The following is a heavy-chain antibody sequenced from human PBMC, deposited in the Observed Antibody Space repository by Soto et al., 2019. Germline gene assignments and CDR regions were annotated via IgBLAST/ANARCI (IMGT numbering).Heavy chain of an antibody. CDR1: GGSISSGDYY. CDR2: IYYSGST. CDR3: ARVRVDYYDSSGYYLFDY. V-gene: IGHV4-30-4*01. Sequence: LSLTCTVSGGSISSGDYYWSWIRQPPGKGLEWIGYIYYSGSTYYNPSLKSRVTISVDTSKNQFSLKLSSVTAADTAVYYCARVRVDYYDSSGYYLFDYWGQGTLVTVSS. D-gene: IGHD3-22*01. J-gene: IGHJ4*02.